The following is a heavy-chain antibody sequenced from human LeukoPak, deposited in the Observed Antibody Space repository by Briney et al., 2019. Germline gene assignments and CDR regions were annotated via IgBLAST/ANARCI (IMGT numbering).Heavy chain of an antibody. CDR1: GGTFSSYA. Sequence: ASVKVSCKASGGTFSSYAISWVRQAPGQGLEWMGGIIPIFGTANYAQKFQGRVTITADKSTSTAYMELSSLRSEDTAAYYCAKGTETAMVTFDIWGQGTMVTVSS. V-gene: IGHV1-69*06. CDR2: IIPIFGTA. D-gene: IGHD5-18*01. CDR3: AKGTETAMVTFDI. J-gene: IGHJ3*02.